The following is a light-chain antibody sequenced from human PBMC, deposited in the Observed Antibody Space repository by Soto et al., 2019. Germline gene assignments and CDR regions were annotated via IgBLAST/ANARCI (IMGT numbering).Light chain of an antibody. J-gene: IGKJ1*01. Sequence: EIVLTQSQATLSLSPGERATLSCRASQSVDVSLAGYQHKPGQAPRLLIYDESNRATGIPARFSGSGSGKDFTLTISSLEPESFAVYYCQQHSNWPPWTFGQGTKVEIK. CDR1: QSVDVS. CDR2: DES. CDR3: QQHSNWPPWT. V-gene: IGKV3-11*01.